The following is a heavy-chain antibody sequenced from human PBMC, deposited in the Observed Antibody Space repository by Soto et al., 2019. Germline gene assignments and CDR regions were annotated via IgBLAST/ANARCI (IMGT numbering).Heavy chain of an antibody. V-gene: IGHV4-31*03. CDR3: ARVIYDFWSDYPSPDAFDI. Sequence: PSETLSLTCTVSGGSISSGGYYWSWIRQHPGKGLEWIGYIYYSGSTYYNPSLKSRVTISVDTSKNQFSLKLSSVTAADTAVYYCARVIYDFWSDYPSPDAFDIWGQGTMVTVSS. CDR2: IYYSGST. CDR1: GGSISSGGYY. D-gene: IGHD3-3*01. J-gene: IGHJ3*02.